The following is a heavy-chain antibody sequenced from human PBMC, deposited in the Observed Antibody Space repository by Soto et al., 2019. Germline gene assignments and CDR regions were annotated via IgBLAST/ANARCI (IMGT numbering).Heavy chain of an antibody. V-gene: IGHV4-34*01. CDR1: GGSFSGYY. CDR2: INHSGST. J-gene: IGHJ4*02. CDR3: ASTSSKYCSGGSCRPPH. D-gene: IGHD2-15*01. Sequence: QVQLQQWGAGLLKPSETLSLTCAVYGGSFSGYYWSWIRQPPGKGLEWIGEINHSGSTNYNPSLKSRVTISVDTSKNQFSLKLSSVTAADTAVYYCASTSSKYCSGGSCRPPHWGQGTLVTVSS.